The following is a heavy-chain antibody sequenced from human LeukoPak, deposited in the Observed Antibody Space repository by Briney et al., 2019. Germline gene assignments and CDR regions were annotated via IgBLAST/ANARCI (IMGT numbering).Heavy chain of an antibody. CDR1: GFTFSSYG. CDR2: ISYDGSNK. Sequence: GGSLRLSCAASGFTFSSYGMHWVRQAPGKGLEWVAVISYDGSNKYYADSVKGRFTISRDNSKNTLYLQMNSLRAEDTAVYYCAREKVGYSYGLFDYWGQGTLVTVSS. D-gene: IGHD5-18*01. V-gene: IGHV3-30*03. CDR3: AREKVGYSYGLFDY. J-gene: IGHJ4*02.